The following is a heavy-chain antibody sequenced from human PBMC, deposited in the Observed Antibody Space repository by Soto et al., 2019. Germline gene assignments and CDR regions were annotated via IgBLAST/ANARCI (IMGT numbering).Heavy chain of an antibody. D-gene: IGHD3-10*01. CDR2: IYYSGNT. J-gene: IGHJ3*02. Sequence: SETLSLTCTVSGASSSYYWSWIRQPPGKGLEWIGYIYYSGNTNYNPSLKSRVTISVDTSKNQFSLKLSSVTAADTAVYYCARLLYVTSSDAFDIWGQGTMVTVSS. CDR3: ARLLYVTSSDAFDI. CDR1: GASSSYY. V-gene: IGHV4-59*08.